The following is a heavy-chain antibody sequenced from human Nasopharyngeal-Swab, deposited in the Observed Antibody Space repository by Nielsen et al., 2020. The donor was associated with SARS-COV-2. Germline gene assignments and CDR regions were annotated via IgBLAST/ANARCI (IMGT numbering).Heavy chain of an antibody. CDR2: ISYDGSIK. D-gene: IGHD2-8*01. V-gene: IGHV3-30-3*01. CDR3: ARGGVNNWFDP. CDR1: GFTLSTYA. Sequence: GESLKISCEASGFTLSTYAMHWVRQAPGKGLEWVAVISYDGSIKKSADSVEGRFTISRDNSKNTLYLQMNSLRAEDTAVYYCARGGVNNWFDPWGQGTLVTVSS. J-gene: IGHJ5*02.